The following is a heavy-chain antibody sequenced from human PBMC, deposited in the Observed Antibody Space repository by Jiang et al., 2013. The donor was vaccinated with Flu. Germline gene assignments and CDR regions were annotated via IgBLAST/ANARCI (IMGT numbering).Heavy chain of an antibody. CDR1: GYSFTRSW. V-gene: IGHV5-10-1*01. Sequence: PGESLRISCEGSGYSFTRSWISWVRQMPGKGLEWMGRIDPSDSYTNYSPSFQGHVTMSTDKSTSTAYLQWSSLKASDTAMYYCASGTVSTAYGMDVWGKGTTVTVSS. J-gene: IGHJ6*04. CDR2: IDPSDSYT. CDR3: ASGTVSTAYGMDV. D-gene: IGHD1-7*01.